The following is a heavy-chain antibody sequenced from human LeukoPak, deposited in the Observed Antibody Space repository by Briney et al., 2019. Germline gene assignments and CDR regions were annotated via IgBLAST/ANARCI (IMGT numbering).Heavy chain of an antibody. D-gene: IGHD3-10*01. V-gene: IGHV1-18*01. CDR1: GYTFTSYG. Sequence: EASVKVSCKASGYTFTSYGISWVRQAPGQGLEWMGWISAYNGNTNYAQKLQGRVTMTTDTSTSTAYMELRSLRSDDTAVYYCARHYYGSGSYVVYYYYGMDVWGQGTTVTVSS. CDR3: ARHYYGSGSYVVYYYYGMDV. CDR2: ISAYNGNT. J-gene: IGHJ6*02.